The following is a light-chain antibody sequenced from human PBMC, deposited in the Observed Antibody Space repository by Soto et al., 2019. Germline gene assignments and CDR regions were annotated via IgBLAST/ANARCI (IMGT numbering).Light chain of an antibody. CDR3: QQYNSYGT. CDR1: QSIDSS. Sequence: DIQMTQSPSTLSASVGDRVTITCRASQSIDSSLAWYQQKPRKGPKLLIYDASTLESGVPSRFSGSGFGTEFALTISXLQPDDFATFYCQQYNSYGTFGQGTKVDIK. V-gene: IGKV1-5*01. CDR2: DAS. J-gene: IGKJ2*01.